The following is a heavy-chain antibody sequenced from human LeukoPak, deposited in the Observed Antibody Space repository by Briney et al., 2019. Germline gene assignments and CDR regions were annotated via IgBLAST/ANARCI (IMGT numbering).Heavy chain of an antibody. V-gene: IGHV4-59*08. J-gene: IGHJ4*02. CDR1: GGSVSNYY. CDR2: IFYSGST. Sequence: SETLSLTCTVSGGSVSNYYWSWIRQPPGKGLEWIGDIFYSGSTNYNPSLKSRVTISIDTSKNQFSLELSSVSAADSAVYYCARPPLLDYWGQGTLVTVSS. CDR3: ARPPLLDY.